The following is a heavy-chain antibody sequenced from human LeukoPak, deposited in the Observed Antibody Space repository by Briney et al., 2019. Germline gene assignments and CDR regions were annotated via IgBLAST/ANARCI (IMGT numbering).Heavy chain of an antibody. D-gene: IGHD6-19*01. CDR3: AIGVAGPPEYYFDY. V-gene: IGHV1-69*05. CDR2: IIPIFGTA. CDR1: GGTFSSYA. Sequence: ASVKVSCKASGGTFSSYAISWVRQAPGQGLEWMGRIIPIFGTANYAQKFQGRVTITTDESTSTAYMELSSLRSEDTAVYYCAIGVAGPPEYYFDYWGQGTLVTVSS. J-gene: IGHJ4*02.